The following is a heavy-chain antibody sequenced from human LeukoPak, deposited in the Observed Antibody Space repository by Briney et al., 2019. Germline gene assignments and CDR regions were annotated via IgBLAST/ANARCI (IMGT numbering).Heavy chain of an antibody. CDR2: IYSGGST. V-gene: IGHV3-53*01. CDR1: GFTVSSNY. D-gene: IGHD4-23*01. J-gene: IGHJ4*02. CDR3: ARDRLYGGNDY. Sequence: GGSLRLSCAAAGFTVSSNYMSWVRQAPGKGLEWVSVIYSGGSTYYADSVKGRFTISRDNSKNTLYLQMNSLRAEDTAVYYCARDRLYGGNDYWGQGTLVTVSS.